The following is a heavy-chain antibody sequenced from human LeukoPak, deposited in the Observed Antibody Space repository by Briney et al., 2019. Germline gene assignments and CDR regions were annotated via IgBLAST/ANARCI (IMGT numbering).Heavy chain of an antibody. CDR3: ARSETITMVRGGGYYYGMDV. D-gene: IGHD3-10*01. CDR2: INPSGGST. Sequence: ASVKVSCKASGYTFTSYYMHWVRQAPGQGLEWMGIINPSGGSTSYAQKFQGRVTMTRDTSTSTVYMELSSLRSEDTAVYYCARSETITMVRGGGYYYGMDVWGQGTTVTVSS. CDR1: GYTFTSYY. V-gene: IGHV1-46*01. J-gene: IGHJ6*02.